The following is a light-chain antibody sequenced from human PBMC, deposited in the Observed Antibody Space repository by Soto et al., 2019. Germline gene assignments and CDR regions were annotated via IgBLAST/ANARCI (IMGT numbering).Light chain of an antibody. J-gene: IGLJ7*01. CDR1: SSDVGGYNY. CDR2: EVS. V-gene: IGLV2-14*01. CDR3: SSYTSSSTLAV. Sequence: QSALTQPASVSGSPGQSITISCTGTSSDVGGYNYVSWYQQHPGKAPKLMIYEVSNRPSGVSNRFPGSKSGNTASLTISGLQAEDEADYYCSSYTSSSTLAVFGGGTQLTVL.